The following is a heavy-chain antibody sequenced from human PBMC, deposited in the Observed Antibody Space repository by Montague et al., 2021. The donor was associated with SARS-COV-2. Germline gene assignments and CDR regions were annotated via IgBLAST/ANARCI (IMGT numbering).Heavy chain of an antibody. CDR1: GFTFSRYE. Sequence: SLRLSGAASGFTFSRYEMNWVRQAPGKGLEWVSYLSSSVSTLYYSDSFXVRFTISRDNAKNSLYLQMNSLRAEDTAVYYCARADTAMVIYFDYWGQGTLVTVSS. D-gene: IGHD5-18*01. CDR2: LSSSVSTL. J-gene: IGHJ4*02. CDR3: ARADTAMVIYFDY. V-gene: IGHV3-48*03.